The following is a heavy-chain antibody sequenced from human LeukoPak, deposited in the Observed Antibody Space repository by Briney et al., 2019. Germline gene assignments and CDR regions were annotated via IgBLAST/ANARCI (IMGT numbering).Heavy chain of an antibody. J-gene: IGHJ6*02. CDR3: ARKAAVFHGLDV. CDR2: INSNGGST. CDR1: GFTFGSYA. D-gene: IGHD6-13*01. Sequence: GGSLRLSCAASGFTFGSYAMHWVRQAPGKGPECVSAINSNGGSTYYANSVKGRFAISRDNSKNTLFLQMGSLRAEDMAVYYCARKAAVFHGLDVWGQGTTVTVSS. V-gene: IGHV3-64*01.